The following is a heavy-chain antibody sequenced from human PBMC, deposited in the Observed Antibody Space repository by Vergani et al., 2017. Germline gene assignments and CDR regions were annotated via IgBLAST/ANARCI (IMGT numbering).Heavy chain of an antibody. J-gene: IGHJ6*02. CDR1: GGSFNTYY. V-gene: IGHV4-59*13. D-gene: IGHD3-9*01. CDR3: ARVMYRDEASTGYRLEGMDI. Sequence: QVQLEESGPGLVKPSETLSLTCTVSGGSFNTYYWSWIRQSPGKGLEWIGYIYSTGSTNYNPSLNSRVTMSVDTSKNQFSVKLRCVTAADTAVYFCARVMYRDEASTGYRLEGMDIWGQGTTVTISS. CDR2: IYSTGST.